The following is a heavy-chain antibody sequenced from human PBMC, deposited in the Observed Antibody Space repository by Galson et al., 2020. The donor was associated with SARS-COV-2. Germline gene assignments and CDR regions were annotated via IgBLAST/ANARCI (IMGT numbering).Heavy chain of an antibody. CDR2: IYFSGTT. Sequence: SQTLSLPCTVSAGSIISGNYFWSWVRQHPGQGLEWNGYIYFSGTTYHNPSLKSRVTISVDTSKNQFSLNLSSVTAPDTAVYYCARGPLYNRGTDRDNRFDPWGQGTLVTVSS. D-gene: IGHD3-16*02. V-gene: IGHV4-31*03. CDR1: AGSIISGNYF. J-gene: IGHJ5*02. CDR3: ARGPLYNRGTDRDNRFDP.